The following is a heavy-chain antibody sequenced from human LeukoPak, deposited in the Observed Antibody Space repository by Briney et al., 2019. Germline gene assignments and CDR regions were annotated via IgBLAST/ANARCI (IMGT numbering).Heavy chain of an antibody. CDR2: IYSGGST. V-gene: IGHV3-66*01. Sequence: PGGSLRLSCAASGFTVSSNYMSWVRQAPGKGLEWVSVIYSGGSTYYADSVKGRFTISRDNSKNTLYLQMNSLRAEDTAVYYCARDLTTVTYYYYGMDVWGQGTTVTASS. J-gene: IGHJ6*02. CDR3: ARDLTTVTYYYYGMDV. D-gene: IGHD4-11*01. CDR1: GFTVSSNY.